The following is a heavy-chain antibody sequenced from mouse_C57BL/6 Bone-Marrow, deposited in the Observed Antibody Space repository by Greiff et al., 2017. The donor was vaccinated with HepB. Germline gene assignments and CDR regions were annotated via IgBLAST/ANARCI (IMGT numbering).Heavy chain of an antibody. CDR3: ASPIYYYGSSYLYRYFDV. CDR1: GFTFSSYG. V-gene: IGHV5-6*02. J-gene: IGHJ1*03. D-gene: IGHD1-1*01. CDR2: ISSGGSYT. Sequence: DVKLVESGGDLVKPGGSLKLSCAASGFTFSSYGMSWVRPTPDKRLEWVATISSGGSYTYYPDSVKGRFTIYRDNANNTMYLQMSSLKSEDTAMYYCASPIYYYGSSYLYRYFDVWGTGTTVTVSS.